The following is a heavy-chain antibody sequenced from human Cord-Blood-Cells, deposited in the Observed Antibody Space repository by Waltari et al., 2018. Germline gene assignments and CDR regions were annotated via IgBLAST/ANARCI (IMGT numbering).Heavy chain of an antibody. Sequence: EVQLVESGGGLIQPGGSLRLSCAASGFTVSSNYMSWVRQAPVKGLEWVSVIYSGGSTYYADSVKGRFTISRDNSKNTLYLQMNSLRAEDTAVYYCARDVHDSSGYYPHWGQGTLVTVSS. CDR3: ARDVHDSSGYYPH. CDR2: IYSGGST. CDR1: GFTVSSNY. D-gene: IGHD3-22*01. J-gene: IGHJ4*02. V-gene: IGHV3-53*01.